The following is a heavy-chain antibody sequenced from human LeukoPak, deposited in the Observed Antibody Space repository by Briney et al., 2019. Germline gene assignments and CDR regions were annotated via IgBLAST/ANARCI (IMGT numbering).Heavy chain of an antibody. CDR3: ARVSGADRGETLFDY. J-gene: IGHJ4*02. CDR2: IYYSGST. D-gene: IGHD3-10*01. V-gene: IGHV4-31*03. CDR1: GGSISSGGYY. Sequence: PSEPLSLTCTVSGGSISSGGYYWSWIRQHPGQGLEWIGYIYYSGSTYYNPSLKSRVTISVDTSKNQFSLKLSSVTAADTAVYYCARVSGADRGETLFDYWGQGTLVTVSS.